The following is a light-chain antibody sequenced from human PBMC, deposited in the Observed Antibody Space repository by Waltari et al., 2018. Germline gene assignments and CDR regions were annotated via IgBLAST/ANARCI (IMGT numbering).Light chain of an antibody. CDR2: DAS. V-gene: IGKV3-15*01. CDR3: QQYNNWPPYT. CDR1: QNIGCN. J-gene: IGKJ2*01. Sequence: DTVMTLSQATLTVYPGERATLSCRASQNIGCNLAWYQQKPGQAPRLLIYDASTRATGIPVRCSGSRSGTEFTLTISSLQSEDFAVYYCQQYNNWPPYTFGQGTKLEI.